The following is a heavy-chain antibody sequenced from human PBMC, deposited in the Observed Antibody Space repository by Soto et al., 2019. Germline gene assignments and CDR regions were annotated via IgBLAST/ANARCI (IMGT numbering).Heavy chain of an antibody. D-gene: IGHD3-10*01. J-gene: IGHJ6*02. Sequence: QVQLQESGPGLVKPSETLSLTCTISGGPMNNYYCSWFRQPRGQGLEWIGYMGYNGFTRYNPSLRSRVAISLDTGKSQFSLNLSSVTAADTARYYCARQGFGELHGLVDVWGQGITVTVSS. CDR1: GGPMNNYY. CDR3: ARQGFGELHGLVDV. V-gene: IGHV4-59*08. CDR2: MGYNGFT.